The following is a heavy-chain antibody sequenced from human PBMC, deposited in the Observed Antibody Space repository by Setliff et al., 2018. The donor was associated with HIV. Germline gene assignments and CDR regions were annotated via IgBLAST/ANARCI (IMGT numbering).Heavy chain of an antibody. J-gene: IGHJ4*02. CDR2: ISYSGST. V-gene: IGHV4-59*01. D-gene: IGHD1-1*01. CDR3: ARGPTRFYFDY. CDR1: GGSISSYY. Sequence: PSETLSLTCTVSGGSISSYYWSWIRQPPGKGLEWIGYISYSGSTNYNPSLKSRVTILVDTSKNRFSLKLTSVTAADTAVYYCARGPTRFYFDYWGQGTLVTVSS.